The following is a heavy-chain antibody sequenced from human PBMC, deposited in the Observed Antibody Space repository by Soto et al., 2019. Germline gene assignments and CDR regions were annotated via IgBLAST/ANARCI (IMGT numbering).Heavy chain of an antibody. CDR2: VIPVFNTS. Sequence: SVKVSCKTSGGAFGRYSVSWVRQAPGQGLEWIGGVIPVFNTSNYSLKFQGRVAIFADVSTSTVFMELRSLRSEDTALYYCARGDEMTAVTIFEYWGQGTLVTVSS. J-gene: IGHJ4*02. D-gene: IGHD4-17*01. CDR3: ARGDEMTAVTIFEY. V-gene: IGHV1-69*13. CDR1: GGAFGRYS.